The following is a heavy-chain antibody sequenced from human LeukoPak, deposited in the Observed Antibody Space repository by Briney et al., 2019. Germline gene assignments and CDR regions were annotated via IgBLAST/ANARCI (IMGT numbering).Heavy chain of an antibody. D-gene: IGHD6-19*01. CDR3: ARVTGSGEDY. Sequence: GGSLRLTCVASGFTFSSHGMNWVRQAPGKGLEWVSSITSTSTYIYYGDSVKGRFTTSRDNAKNSLYLQMNSLRAEDTAVYYCARVTGSGEDYWGQGTLVTVSS. CDR2: ITSTSTYI. CDR1: GFTFSSHG. V-gene: IGHV3-21*01. J-gene: IGHJ4*02.